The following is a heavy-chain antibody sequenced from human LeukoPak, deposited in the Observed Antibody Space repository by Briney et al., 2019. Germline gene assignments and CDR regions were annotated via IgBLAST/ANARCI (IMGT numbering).Heavy chain of an antibody. CDR1: GGIFSSYA. CDR3: ARSHYDILTGYYTTPYYYYGMDV. V-gene: IGHV1-18*01. CDR2: ISAYNGNT. J-gene: IGHJ6*02. Sequence: ASVKVSCKASGGIFSSYAISWVRQAPGQGLEWMGWISAYNGNTNYAQKLQGRVTMTTDTSTSTAYMELRSLRSDDTAVYYCARSHYDILTGYYTTPYYYYGMDVWGQGTTVTVSS. D-gene: IGHD3-9*01.